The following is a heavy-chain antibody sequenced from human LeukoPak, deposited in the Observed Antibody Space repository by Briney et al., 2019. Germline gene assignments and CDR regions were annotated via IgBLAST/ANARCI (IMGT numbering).Heavy chain of an antibody. Sequence: GGSLRLSCAASGFTFSNYWMHWVRQAPGKGLVWVSRINSDGINTSYADSMKGRFTISRDNAKNTLYLQMNSLRAEDTAVYYCARDKPPYHYGDYWGQGTLVTVSS. CDR2: INSDGINT. CDR1: GFTFSNYW. D-gene: IGHD1-14*01. CDR3: ARDKPPYHYGDY. V-gene: IGHV3-74*01. J-gene: IGHJ4*02.